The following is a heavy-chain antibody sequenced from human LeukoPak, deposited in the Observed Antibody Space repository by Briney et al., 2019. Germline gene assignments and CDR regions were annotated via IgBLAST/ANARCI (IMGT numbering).Heavy chain of an antibody. V-gene: IGHV3-7*04. D-gene: IGHD2-2*01. Sequence: GGSLRLSCAASGFTFSSYWMTWVRQAPGKGLEWVANIKQDGSEKYYVDSVKGRFTISRDNAKNSLYLQMNSLRAEDTAAYYCARDRRCSSTSCYYFDYWGQGTLVTVSS. J-gene: IGHJ4*02. CDR2: IKQDGSEK. CDR3: ARDRRCSSTSCYYFDY. CDR1: GFTFSSYW.